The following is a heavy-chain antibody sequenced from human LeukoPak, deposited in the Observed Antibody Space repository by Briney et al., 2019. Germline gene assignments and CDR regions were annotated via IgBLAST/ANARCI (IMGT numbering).Heavy chain of an antibody. J-gene: IGHJ5*02. Sequence: SETLSLTCTVSGGSISSSSYYWGWIRQPPGKGLEWIGSIYYSGSTYYNPSLKSRVTISVDTSKNQFSLKLSSVTAADTAVYYCARHAPTYYYDSSGLNWFDPWGQGTLVTVSS. D-gene: IGHD3-22*01. CDR2: IYYSGST. V-gene: IGHV4-39*01. CDR3: ARHAPTYYYDSSGLNWFDP. CDR1: GGSISSSSYY.